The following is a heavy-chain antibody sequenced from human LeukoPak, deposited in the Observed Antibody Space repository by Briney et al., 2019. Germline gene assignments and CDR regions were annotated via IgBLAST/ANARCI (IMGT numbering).Heavy chain of an antibody. Sequence: NASETLSLTCAVYGGSFSGYYWSWIRQPPGKGLEWIGEINHSGSTNYNPSLKSRVTISVDTSKNQFSLKLSSVTAADTAVYYCARDLNWHFYWGQGTLVTVSS. CDR1: GGSFSGYY. V-gene: IGHV4-34*01. CDR3: ARDLNWHFY. CDR2: INHSGST. J-gene: IGHJ4*02. D-gene: IGHD3-9*01.